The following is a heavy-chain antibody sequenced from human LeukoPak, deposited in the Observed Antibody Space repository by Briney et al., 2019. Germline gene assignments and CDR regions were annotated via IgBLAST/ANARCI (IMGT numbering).Heavy chain of an antibody. CDR2: ISYDGSNK. D-gene: IGHD3-10*01. CDR3: ARDGVTRFGI. J-gene: IGHJ3*02. Sequence: GRSLRLSCAASGFTFSSYAMHWVRQAPGKGLEWVAVISYDGSNKYYADSVKGRFTISRGNSKNTLYLQMNSLRAEDTAVYYCARDGVTRFGIWGQGTMVTVSS. V-gene: IGHV3-30-3*01. CDR1: GFTFSSYA.